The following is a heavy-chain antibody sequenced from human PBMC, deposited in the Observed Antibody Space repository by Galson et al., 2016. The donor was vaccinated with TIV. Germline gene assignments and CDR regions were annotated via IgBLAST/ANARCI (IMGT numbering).Heavy chain of an antibody. D-gene: IGHD6-25*01. V-gene: IGHV1-46*03. Sequence: SVKASCKASGYTFTSNYVHWVRQAPGQGLEWMGFINPSGGVTFYTRKFQGRVTMTTDTSTSTVYMEMSSLSSEDAAVYFCARDTRSGYSNGWPPFDYWGQGTLVTVSS. CDR3: ARDTRSGYSNGWPPFDY. CDR2: INPSGGVT. CDR1: GYTFTSNY. J-gene: IGHJ4*02.